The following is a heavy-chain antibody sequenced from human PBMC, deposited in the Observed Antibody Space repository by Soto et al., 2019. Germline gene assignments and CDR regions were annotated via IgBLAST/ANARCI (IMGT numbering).Heavy chain of an antibody. Sequence: SETLSLTCAVYGGSFSGLSWKWNRQSPGKKLEWIGEIHYRGNTNYNPSLRSRVTLSVDASKTQFSLSVRSVTAADATNYFCAGSRKSGDHALGLDYWGRGTLVTVSS. D-gene: IGHD2-21*01. CDR3: AGSRKSGDHALGLDY. CDR1: GGSFSGLS. V-gene: IGHV4-34*10. J-gene: IGHJ4*02. CDR2: IHYRGNT.